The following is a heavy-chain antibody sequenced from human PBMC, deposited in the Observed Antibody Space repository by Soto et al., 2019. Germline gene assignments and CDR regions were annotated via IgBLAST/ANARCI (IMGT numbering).Heavy chain of an antibody. CDR2: IYWDDDK. CDR1: GFSLSSNGVG. D-gene: IGHD6-13*01. J-gene: IGHJ5*01. Sequence: QITLKESGRTLVKPTQTLTLTCSFSGFSLSSNGVGVGWIRQAPGKALEWLAFIYWDDDKRYSPSLKSRLSIIKDTSINQVFLIMTTVDPVDSATYYCAHRSPYRGSWNPGWFDSWGQGILVTVSS. CDR3: AHRSPYRGSWNPGWFDS. V-gene: IGHV2-5*02.